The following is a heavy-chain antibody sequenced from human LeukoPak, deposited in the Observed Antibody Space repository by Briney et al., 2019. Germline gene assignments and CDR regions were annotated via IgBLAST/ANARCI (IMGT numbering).Heavy chain of an antibody. Sequence: GGSLRLSCAASGFPFSIHGMYWVRQSPGKGLEWVAFISHDGSNKYYADSVKGRFTISRDNSKNTLYLQMNSLRAEDTAVYYCAKDPSTGWYSWFDPWGQGTLVTVSS. V-gene: IGHV3-30*18. J-gene: IGHJ5*02. CDR3: AKDPSTGWYSWFDP. D-gene: IGHD6-19*01. CDR1: GFPFSIHG. CDR2: ISHDGSNK.